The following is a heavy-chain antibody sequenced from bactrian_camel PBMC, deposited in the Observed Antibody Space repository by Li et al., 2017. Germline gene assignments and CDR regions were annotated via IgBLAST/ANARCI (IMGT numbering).Heavy chain of an antibody. J-gene: IGHJ4*01. CDR1: GFTFSNYW. CDR2: INSAGGGT. D-gene: IGHD5*01. V-gene: IGHV3S25*01. CDR3: SVATTSGTFNY. Sequence: QLVESGGGLVQPGGSLRLSCAASGFTFSNYWMYWIRQAPGKGLEWVSTINSAGGGTYSADSVKGRFAISRDNAKNTVYLQMNSLKPEDTALYYCSVATTSGTFNYWGQGTQVTVS.